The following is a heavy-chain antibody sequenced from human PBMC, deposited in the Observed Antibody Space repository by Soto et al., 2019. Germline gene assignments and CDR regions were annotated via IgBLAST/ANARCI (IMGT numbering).Heavy chain of an antibody. Sequence: PGGSLRLSCAASGFTFDDYAMHWVRQAPGKGLEWVSGISWNSGSIGYADSVKGRFTISRDNAKNSLYLQMNSLRAEDTALYYCAKDGLNYYDSSGYLGYWGQGTLVTVSS. CDR3: AKDGLNYYDSSGYLGY. D-gene: IGHD3-22*01. CDR2: ISWNSGSI. CDR1: GFTFDDYA. V-gene: IGHV3-9*01. J-gene: IGHJ4*02.